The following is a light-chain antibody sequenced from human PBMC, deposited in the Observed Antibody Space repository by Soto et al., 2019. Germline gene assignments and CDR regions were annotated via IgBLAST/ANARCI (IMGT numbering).Light chain of an antibody. V-gene: IGLV2-8*01. CDR3: SSYAGSNNFVV. CDR2: EVS. J-gene: IGLJ2*01. CDR1: SSDIGGYNY. Sequence: QSALTQPPSASGSPGQSVTISCTGTSSDIGGYNYVPWYQQHPGTAPKLMIYEVSQRPSGVPDRFSGSKSGNTASLTVSGLQAEDEADYYCSSYAGSNNFVVFGGWTKLTVL.